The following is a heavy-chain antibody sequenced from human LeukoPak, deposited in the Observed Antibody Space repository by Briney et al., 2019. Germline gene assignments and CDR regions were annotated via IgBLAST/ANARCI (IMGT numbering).Heavy chain of an antibody. CDR3: ARVGYSGYDSVDYYYYFGMDV. J-gene: IGHJ6*02. Sequence: SETLSLTCTVSGGSVTGYYWSWVRQPAGKGLEWIGRIYSGGSTNYNPSLNSRVTMSLDASKNQFSLKMYSVTAAGTAVYYCARVGYSGYDSVDYYYYFGMDVWGQGTTVTVSS. D-gene: IGHD5-12*01. CDR2: IYSGGST. V-gene: IGHV4-4*07. CDR1: GGSVTGYY.